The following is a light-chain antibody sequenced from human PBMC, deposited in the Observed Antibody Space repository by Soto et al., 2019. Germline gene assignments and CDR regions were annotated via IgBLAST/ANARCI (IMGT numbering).Light chain of an antibody. CDR3: QSYDSSLSDSV. J-gene: IGLJ2*01. V-gene: IGLV1-40*01. CDR2: GNS. CDR1: SSNIGAGYD. Sequence: QSVLTPPPSVSGAPGQRVTISCTGSSSNIGAGYDVHWYQQLPGTAPKLLIYGNSNRPSGVPDRFSGSKSGTSASLAITGLQAEDEADYYCQSYDSSLSDSVFGGGTKLTGL.